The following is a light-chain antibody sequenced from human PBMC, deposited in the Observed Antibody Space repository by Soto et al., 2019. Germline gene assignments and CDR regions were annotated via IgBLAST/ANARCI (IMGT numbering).Light chain of an antibody. CDR3: SSYTSSSPLYV. J-gene: IGLJ1*01. CDR2: EVS. CDR1: STDFVSYNR. V-gene: IGLV2-18*02. Sequence: QSALTQPPSASGSPGQSVTISCTGTSTDFVSYNRVSWYQQPPGTAPKLMIYEVSNRPSGVSNRFSGSKSGNTASLTISGLQAEDESDYYCSSYTSSSPLYVFGTGTKVTVL.